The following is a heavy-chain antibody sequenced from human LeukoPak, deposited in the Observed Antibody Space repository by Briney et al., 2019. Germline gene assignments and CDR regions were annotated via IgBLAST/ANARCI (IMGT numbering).Heavy chain of an antibody. CDR2: ISYDGSNK. J-gene: IGHJ4*02. Sequence: PGGSLRLSCAASGFTFSSYAMHWVRQAPGKGLEWVAVISYDGSNKYYADSVKGRFTISRDNSKNTLYPQMNSLRAEDTAVYYCARAPRSLYYFDYWGQGTLVTVSS. CDR1: GFTFSSYA. V-gene: IGHV3-30*04. CDR3: ARAPRSLYYFDY. D-gene: IGHD6-13*01.